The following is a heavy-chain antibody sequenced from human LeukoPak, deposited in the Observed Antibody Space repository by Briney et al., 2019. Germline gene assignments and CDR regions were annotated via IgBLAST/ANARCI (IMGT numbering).Heavy chain of an antibody. J-gene: IGHJ3*02. V-gene: IGHV3-7*01. D-gene: IGHD3-10*01. Sequence: AGGSLRLSCAASGFTFSSYWMSWVRQAPGKGLEWAANIKQDGSEKYYVDSVKGRFTISRDNAKNSLYLQMNSLRAEDTAVYYCARYPAYGPSDAFDIWGQGTMVTVSS. CDR3: ARYPAYGPSDAFDI. CDR1: GFTFSSYW. CDR2: IKQDGSEK.